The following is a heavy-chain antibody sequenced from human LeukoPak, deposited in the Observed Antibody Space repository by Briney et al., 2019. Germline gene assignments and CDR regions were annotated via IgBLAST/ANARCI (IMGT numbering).Heavy chain of an antibody. J-gene: IGHJ4*02. CDR2: ISSSSSYI. CDR3: ARDSDLSASYYFDY. V-gene: IGHV3-21*01. CDR1: GFTFSSYS. Sequence: PGGSLRLSCAASGFTFSSYSMNWVRQAPGKGLEWVSSISSSSSYIYYADSVKGRFTISRDNAKNSLYLQMNSLRAEDTAVYYCARDSDLSASYYFDYWGQGTLVTVSS.